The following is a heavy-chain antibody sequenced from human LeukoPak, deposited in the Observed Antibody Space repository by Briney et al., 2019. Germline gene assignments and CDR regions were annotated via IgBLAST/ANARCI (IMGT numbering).Heavy chain of an antibody. J-gene: IGHJ4*02. Sequence: GGSLRLSCAASGFTFSSYAMSWVRQAPGKGLEWGSAISGSGGSTYYADSVKGRFTISRDNSKNTLYLQMNSLRAEDTAVYYCAKPMGYYYGSGSSYPSDYWGQGTLVTVSS. CDR3: AKPMGYYYGSGSSYPSDY. CDR2: ISGSGGST. D-gene: IGHD3-10*01. V-gene: IGHV3-23*01. CDR1: GFTFSSYA.